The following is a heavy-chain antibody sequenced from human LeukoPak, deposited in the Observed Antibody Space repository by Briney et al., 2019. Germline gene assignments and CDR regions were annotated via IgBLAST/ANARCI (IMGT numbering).Heavy chain of an antibody. CDR2: IYYSGST. D-gene: IGHD3-3*01. J-gene: IGHJ5*02. CDR1: GGSFSGYY. CDR3: ASSPSSTYYDFWSGKDWFDP. V-gene: IGHV4-59*08. Sequence: SETLSLTCAVYGGSFSGYYWSWIRQPPGKGLEWIGYIYYSGSTNYNPSLKSRVTIPVDTSKNQFSLKLSSVTAADTAVYYCASSPSSTYYDFWSGKDWFDPWGQGTLVTVSS.